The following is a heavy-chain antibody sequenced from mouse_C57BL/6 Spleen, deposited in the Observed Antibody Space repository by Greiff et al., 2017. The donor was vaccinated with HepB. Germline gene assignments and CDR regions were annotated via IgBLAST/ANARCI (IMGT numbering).Heavy chain of an antibody. J-gene: IGHJ2*01. CDR3: ARGHGNSLDY. Sequence: VQLKQSGPELVKPGASVKISCKASGYSFTGYYMNWVKQSPEKSLEWIGEINPSTGGTTYNQKFKAKATLTVDKSSSTAYMQLKSLTSEDSAVYYCARGHGNSLDYWGQGTTLTVSS. D-gene: IGHD2-1*01. CDR1: GYSFTGYY. V-gene: IGHV1-42*01. CDR2: INPSTGGT.